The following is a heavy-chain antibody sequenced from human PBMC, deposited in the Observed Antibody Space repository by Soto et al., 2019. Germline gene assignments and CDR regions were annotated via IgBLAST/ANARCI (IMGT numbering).Heavy chain of an antibody. CDR2: IHYIEST. V-gene: IGHV4-61*01. CDR1: GGSVSSASYY. J-gene: IGHJ6*02. D-gene: IGHD3-10*01. Sequence: QVQLQESGPGLVKPSETLSLTCTVSGGSVSSASYYWSWIRQPPGKGLEWIGYIHYIESTNYNPYLQSRVIMSVDTPKNEFSLKLTAVTAADTAVYYCASALIRGDGPYYYYGLDVGGQGTTVTVSS. CDR3: ASALIRGDGPYYYYGLDV.